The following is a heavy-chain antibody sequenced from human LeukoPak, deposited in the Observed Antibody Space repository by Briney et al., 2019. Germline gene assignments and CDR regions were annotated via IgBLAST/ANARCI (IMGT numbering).Heavy chain of an antibody. J-gene: IGHJ4*02. Sequence: ASVKVSCKASGYTFTSYGISWVRQAPGQGLEWMGWISAYNGNTNYAQKLQGRVTMTTDTSTSTAYRELRSLRSDDTAVYYCARALESSEKLDYWGQGTLVTVSS. CDR1: GYTFTSYG. CDR2: ISAYNGNT. CDR3: ARALESSEKLDY. D-gene: IGHD6-19*01. V-gene: IGHV1-18*01.